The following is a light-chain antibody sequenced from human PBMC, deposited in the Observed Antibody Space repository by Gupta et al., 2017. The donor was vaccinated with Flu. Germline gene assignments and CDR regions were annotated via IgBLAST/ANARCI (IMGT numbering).Light chain of an antibody. CDR2: DAS. V-gene: IGKV1-33*01. CDR3: QQYATLPWT. CDR1: QDISNY. J-gene: IGKJ1*01. Sequence: IQMTQSPSSLSASVGDRVTITCQARQDISNYLNWYQQKPGKAPKLLMYDASNLETGGPSSFRGSGSGTYCTFTIISLQPEDLATYYGQQYATLPWTCGQGTKVEIK.